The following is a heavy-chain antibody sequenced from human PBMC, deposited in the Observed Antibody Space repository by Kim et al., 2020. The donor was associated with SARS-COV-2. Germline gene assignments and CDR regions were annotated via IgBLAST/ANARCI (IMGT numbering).Heavy chain of an antibody. D-gene: IGHD6-19*01. V-gene: IGHV4-61*01. CDR1: GGSVSSGSYY. Sequence: SETLSLTCTVSGGSVSSGSYYWSWIRQPPGKGLEWIGYIYYSGSTNDNPSLKSRVTISVDTSKNQFSLKLSSVTAADTAVYYCARVGLGRIAVASVDYWGQGTLVTVSS. CDR3: ARVGLGRIAVASVDY. CDR2: IYYSGST. J-gene: IGHJ4*02.